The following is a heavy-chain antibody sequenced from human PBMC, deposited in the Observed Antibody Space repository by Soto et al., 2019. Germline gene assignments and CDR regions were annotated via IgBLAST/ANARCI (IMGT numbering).Heavy chain of an antibody. Sequence: QVQLQESGPGLVRPSETLSLTCSVSGSPFTGDYWSWIRQPAGKGLEWIGRVFGNGAGTPIYNFSLKNRVTMSVDSSTKQFSLKVTSVTAADTAVYFCARDLPPYDRSRQAAGAFEDWGQGILVTVSS. CDR2: VFGNGAGTP. V-gene: IGHV4-4*07. CDR1: GSPFTGDY. CDR3: ARDLPPYDRSRQAAGAFED. D-gene: IGHD3-22*01. J-gene: IGHJ4*02.